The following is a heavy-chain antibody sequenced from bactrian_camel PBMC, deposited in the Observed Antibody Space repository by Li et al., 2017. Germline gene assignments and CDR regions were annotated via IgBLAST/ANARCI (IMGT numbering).Heavy chain of an antibody. CDR2: ISSDGRVT. CDR3: AARPAWTGCYWYTAAYAY. D-gene: IGHD2*01. V-gene: IGHV3S35*01. Sequence: VQLVESGGGSVQAGGSLRLSCAASGFTFSSYTMTWVRQAPGKGLEWVSHISSDGRVTYYADSVKGRFTISQDNAKNTVYLEMNDLKPEDAAMYYCAARPAWTGCYWYTAAYAYWGQGTQVTVS. J-gene: IGHJ4*01. CDR1: GFTFSSYT.